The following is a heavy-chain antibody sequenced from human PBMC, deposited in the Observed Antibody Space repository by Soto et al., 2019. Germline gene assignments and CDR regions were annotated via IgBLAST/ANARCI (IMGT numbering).Heavy chain of an antibody. CDR3: AHLYYYDSSGYPNY. CDR2: IYWNDDK. CDR1: GFSLSTSGVG. J-gene: IGHJ4*02. Sequence: QITLKESGPTLVKPTQTLTLTCTFSGFSLSTSGVGVGWIRQPPGKALEWLALIYWNDDKRYSPSLKSRLTITKDTSKNQVVLTMTNVDPVDTATYYCAHLYYYDSSGYPNYWGQGTLVTVSS. D-gene: IGHD3-22*01. V-gene: IGHV2-5*01.